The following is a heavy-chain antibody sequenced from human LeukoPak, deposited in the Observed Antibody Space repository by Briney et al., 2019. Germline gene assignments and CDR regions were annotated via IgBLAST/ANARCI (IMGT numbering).Heavy chain of an antibody. V-gene: IGHV4-59*01. CDR3: ARVTMVRGVRLGNWFDP. CDR1: GGSISSYY. D-gene: IGHD3-10*01. Sequence: SETLSLTCTVSGGSISSYYWSWIRQPPGKGLDWIGYIYYSGSTNYNPSLTSRVTLSVDTSKNQFTLKLSSVTAADTAVYYCARVTMVRGVRLGNWFDPWGQGILVTVSS. J-gene: IGHJ5*02. CDR2: IYYSGST.